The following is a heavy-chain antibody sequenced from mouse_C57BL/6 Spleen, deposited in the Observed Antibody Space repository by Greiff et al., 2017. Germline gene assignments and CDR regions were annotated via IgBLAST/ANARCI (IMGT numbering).Heavy chain of an antibody. V-gene: IGHV1-15*01. CDR3: TRFDGSAWFAY. J-gene: IGHJ3*01. CDR1: GYTFTDYE. CDR2: IDPETGGT. D-gene: IGHD2-3*01. Sequence: VQLQQSGAELVRPGASVTLSCKASGYTFTDYEMHWVKQTPVHGLEWIGAIDPETGGTAYNQKFKGKAILTADKSSSTAYMELRSLTSEDSAVYYCTRFDGSAWFAYWGQGTLVTVSA.